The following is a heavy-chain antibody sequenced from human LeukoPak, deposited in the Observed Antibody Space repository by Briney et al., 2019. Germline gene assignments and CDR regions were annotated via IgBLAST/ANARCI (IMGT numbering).Heavy chain of an antibody. Sequence: KPSETLSLTCTVSGGSISSYYWSWIRQPPGKGLEWIGYIYYSGSTNYNPSLKSRVTISVDTSKNQFSLKLSSVTAADTAVYYCXXXXXXXSGGSCSYFDYWGQGTLATVSS. CDR2: IYYSGST. D-gene: IGHD2-15*01. CDR1: GGSISSYY. V-gene: IGHV4-59*08. J-gene: IGHJ4*02. CDR3: XXXXXXXSGGSCSYFDY.